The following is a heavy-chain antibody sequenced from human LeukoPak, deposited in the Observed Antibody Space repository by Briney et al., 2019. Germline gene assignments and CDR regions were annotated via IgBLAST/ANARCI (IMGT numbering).Heavy chain of an antibody. D-gene: IGHD1-7*01. J-gene: IGHJ4*02. Sequence: GGSLRLSCAASGFTFRNYWMHWVRQAPGEGLVWVSRIKTDGSTTNYADSVKGRFTISRDNAKNTLYLQLNSLRAEDTAVYYCVSAWGTTDDYWGQGTLVTASS. V-gene: IGHV3-74*01. CDR1: GFTFRNYW. CDR2: IKTDGSTT. CDR3: VSAWGTTDDY.